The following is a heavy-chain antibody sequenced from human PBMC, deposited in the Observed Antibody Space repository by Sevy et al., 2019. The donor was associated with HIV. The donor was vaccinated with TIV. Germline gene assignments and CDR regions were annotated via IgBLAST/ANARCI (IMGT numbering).Heavy chain of an antibody. D-gene: IGHD5-18*01. CDR2: ISGSGGTT. Sequence: GGSLRLSCAASGFSFSSYAMIWVRQAPGKGLEWVSVISGSGGTTFYADSVKGRFTISRDNSKNMLSLQMNSLRAEDTAVYYCARARARGYSYGYAPKYYYYGMDVWGQGTTVTVSS. V-gene: IGHV3-23*01. CDR1: GFSFSSYA. CDR3: ARARARGYSYGYAPKYYYYGMDV. J-gene: IGHJ6*02.